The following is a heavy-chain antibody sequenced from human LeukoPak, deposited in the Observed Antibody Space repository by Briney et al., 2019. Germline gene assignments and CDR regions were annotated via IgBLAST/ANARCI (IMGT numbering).Heavy chain of an antibody. CDR3: AKAPSYQLLSPTDY. CDR2: ISGSGGST. Sequence: PGGSLRLSCAASGFTFSSYAMSWVRQAPGKGLEWVSAISGSGGSTYYADSVKGRFTISRDNSKNTLYLQMNSLRAEDTAVYYCAKAPSYQLLSPTDYWGQGTLVTVSS. D-gene: IGHD2-2*01. V-gene: IGHV3-23*01. CDR1: GFTFSSYA. J-gene: IGHJ4*02.